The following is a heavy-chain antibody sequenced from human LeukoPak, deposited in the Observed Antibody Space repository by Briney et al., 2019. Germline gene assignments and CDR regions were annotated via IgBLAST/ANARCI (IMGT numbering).Heavy chain of an antibody. Sequence: PGGSLRLSCAASGFTFSRYEMNWVRQAPGKGLEWVSYISSSGSTIYYADSVKGRLIISRDDARNSLYLQMNSLRAEDMAVYFCVRDLLGSGSTTAYLYHWGQGTLVTVSS. CDR3: VRDLLGSGSTTAYLYH. D-gene: IGHD3-10*01. CDR2: ISSSGSTI. CDR1: GFTFSRYE. J-gene: IGHJ1*01. V-gene: IGHV3-48*03.